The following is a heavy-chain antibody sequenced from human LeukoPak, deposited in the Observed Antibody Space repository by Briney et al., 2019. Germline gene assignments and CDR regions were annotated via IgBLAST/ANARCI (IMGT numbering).Heavy chain of an antibody. CDR1: GFTFSSYW. Sequence: GGSLRLSCTASGFTFSSYWMTWVRQAPGKGLEWVANIKQDGSEKYYVDSVKGRFAISRDNAKNSLYLQMNSLRAEDTAVYYCARDGGRKDDYWGQGTLVTVSS. CDR3: ARDGGRKDDY. J-gene: IGHJ4*02. CDR2: IKQDGSEK. D-gene: IGHD2-15*01. V-gene: IGHV3-7*01.